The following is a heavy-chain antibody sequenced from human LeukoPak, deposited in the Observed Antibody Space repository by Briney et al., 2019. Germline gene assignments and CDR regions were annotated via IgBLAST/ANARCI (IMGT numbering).Heavy chain of an antibody. CDR1: GFTVSSNY. D-gene: IGHD2-15*01. CDR3: ATDDIVVVVAANLGWNDEAFDI. Sequence: GGSLRLSCAASGFTVSSNYMSWVRRAPGKGLEWVSVIYSGGSTDYADSVKGRFAISRDNSKDTLYLQMNSLRAEDTAVYYCATDDIVVVVAANLGWNDEAFDIWGQGTMVTVSS. J-gene: IGHJ3*02. V-gene: IGHV3-53*05. CDR2: IYSGGST.